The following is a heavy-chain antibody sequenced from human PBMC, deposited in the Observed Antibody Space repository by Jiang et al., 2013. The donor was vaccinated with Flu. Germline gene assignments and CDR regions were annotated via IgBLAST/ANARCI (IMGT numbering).Heavy chain of an antibody. CDR3: ARQKVVAERTPLNGMDV. J-gene: IGHJ6*02. Sequence: VQLVESGAEVKKPGESLKISCKASGYNFPTYWIAWVRQMPGKGLEWMGIIYPGDSESRYSPSFRGQVTISADESTSTAYLQWRSLKASDTAIYFCARQKVVAERTPLNGMDVWGQGTSVTVSS. D-gene: IGHD2-15*01. CDR1: GYNFPTYW. CDR2: IYPGDSES. V-gene: IGHV5-51*01.